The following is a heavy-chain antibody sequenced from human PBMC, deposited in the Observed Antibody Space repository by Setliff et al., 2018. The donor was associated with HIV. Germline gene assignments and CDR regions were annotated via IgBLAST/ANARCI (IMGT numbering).Heavy chain of an antibody. CDR3: AGGKGNSGTYRFLFGSPNEIDAFEI. V-gene: IGHV1-2*02. J-gene: IGHJ3*02. CDR1: GYSFTDYY. Sequence: ASVKVSCKASGYSFTDYYMHWVRQAPGQGLEWMGWINPNSGGTNYAQKFQGRVTLTRDTSISTDYMELSRLTSDDMAVYYCAGGKGNSGTYRFLFGSPNEIDAFEIWGLGTMVTVSS. CDR2: INPNSGGT. D-gene: IGHD3-10*01.